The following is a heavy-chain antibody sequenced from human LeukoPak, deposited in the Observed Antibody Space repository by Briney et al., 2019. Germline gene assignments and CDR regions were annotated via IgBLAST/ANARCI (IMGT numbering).Heavy chain of an antibody. CDR1: GFTVSSNY. CDR2: ISWNSGSI. CDR3: AALSSWDGYTRYFDY. D-gene: IGHD5-24*01. Sequence: GGSLRLSCAASGFTVSSNYMSWVRQAPGKGLEWVSGISWNSGSIGYADSVKGRFTISRDNAKNSLYLQMNSLRAEDTALYYCAALSSWDGYTRYFDYWGQGTLVTVSS. J-gene: IGHJ4*02. V-gene: IGHV3-9*01.